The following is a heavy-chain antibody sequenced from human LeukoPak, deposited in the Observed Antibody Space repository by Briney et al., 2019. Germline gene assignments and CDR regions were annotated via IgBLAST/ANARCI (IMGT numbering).Heavy chain of an antibody. V-gene: IGHV3-23*01. J-gene: IGHJ4*02. CDR1: GFTFSSYA. CDR3: AKDGDDSSGYYHDY. D-gene: IGHD3-22*01. Sequence: PGGSLRLSCAASGFTFSSYAMSWVRQAPGKGLEWVSAISGSGGSTYYADSVKGRFTISRDNSKNTLYLQMNSLRAEDTAVYYCAKDGDDSSGYYHDYWGQGTLVTVSS. CDR2: ISGSGGST.